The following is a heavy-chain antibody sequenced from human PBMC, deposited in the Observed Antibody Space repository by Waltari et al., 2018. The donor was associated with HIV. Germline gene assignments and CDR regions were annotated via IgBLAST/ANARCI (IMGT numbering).Heavy chain of an antibody. CDR2: IRYDGSNK. CDR3: SKDDSSGYPPSIGLDY. V-gene: IGHV3-30*02. Sequence: QVQLVESGGVVVQPGGSLGLSCAASGFNFSSAGLPWVRQAPGKGLEWVAFIRYDGSNKYYADSGKGRFTIARDNSKNTLYLEMNSLRAEDTAVYYCSKDDSSGYPPSIGLDYWGQGTLVTVSS. D-gene: IGHD3-22*01. J-gene: IGHJ4*02. CDR1: GFNFSSAG.